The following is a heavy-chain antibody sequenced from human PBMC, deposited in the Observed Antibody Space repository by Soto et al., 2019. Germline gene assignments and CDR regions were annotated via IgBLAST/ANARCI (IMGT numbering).Heavy chain of an antibody. CDR3: ARDSHDYGDFAEYFQH. V-gene: IGHV3-7*01. CDR2: IKQDGSEK. D-gene: IGHD4-17*01. CDR1: GFTFSSYW. J-gene: IGHJ1*01. Sequence: GGSLRLSCAASGFTFSSYWMSWVRQAPGKGLEWVANIKQDGSEKYYVDSVKGRFTISRDNAKNSLYLQMNSLRAEDTAVYYCARDSHDYGDFAEYFQHWGHGTLVTVSS.